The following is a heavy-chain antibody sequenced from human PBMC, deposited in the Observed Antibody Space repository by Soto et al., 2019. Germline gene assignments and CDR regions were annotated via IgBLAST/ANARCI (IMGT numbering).Heavy chain of an antibody. V-gene: IGHV3-30-3*01. D-gene: IGHD6-6*01. CDR3: AREVRIAARPDLGAFDI. CDR2: ISYNGSNK. Sequence: HPGGSLRLSCAASGFTFSSYAMHWVREAPGKGLEWVAVISYNGSNKYYADSVKGRFTISRDNSKNTLYLQMGSLRAEDMAVYYCAREVRIAARPDLGAFDIWGQGTMVTVSS. J-gene: IGHJ3*02. CDR1: GFTFSSYA.